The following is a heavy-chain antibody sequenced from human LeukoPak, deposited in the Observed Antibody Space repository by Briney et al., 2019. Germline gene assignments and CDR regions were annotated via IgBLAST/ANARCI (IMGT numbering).Heavy chain of an antibody. CDR3: ARDGSWDYYGSGSYSTSDY. V-gene: IGHV4-59*12. CDR1: GASMSSNY. J-gene: IGHJ4*02. CDR2: IYYSGST. D-gene: IGHD3-10*01. Sequence: SETLSLTCTVSGASMSSNYWSWIRQPPGKGLEWTGFIYYSGSTNYIPSLKSRVTISVDTSKNQFSLKLSSVTAADTAVYYCARDGSWDYYGSGSYSTSDYWGQGTLVTVSS.